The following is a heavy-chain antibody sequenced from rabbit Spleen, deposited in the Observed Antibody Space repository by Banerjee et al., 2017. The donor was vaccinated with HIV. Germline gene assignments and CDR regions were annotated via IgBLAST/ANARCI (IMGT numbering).Heavy chain of an antibody. J-gene: IGHJ3*01. CDR3: AGLSGWGRGLHL. V-gene: IGHV1S43*01. CDR2: IYISSGST. Sequence: QEQLKETGGGLVKPGASLTLTCTASGFSFSSNVYMCWVRQAPGKGLEWIACIYISSGSTYYANWVNGRFTISLDNAQNTVFLQMTSLTAADTATYFCAGLSGWGRGLHLWGPGTLVTVS. D-gene: IGHD4-1*01. CDR1: GFSFSSNVY.